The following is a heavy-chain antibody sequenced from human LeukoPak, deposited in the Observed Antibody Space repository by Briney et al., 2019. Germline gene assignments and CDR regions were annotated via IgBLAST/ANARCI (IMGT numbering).Heavy chain of an antibody. CDR2: ISAYNGNT. CDR3: ARGAGYSSSWYGLYYFDY. V-gene: IGHV1-18*01. D-gene: IGHD6-13*01. Sequence: ASVTVSCKASGYTFTSYGISWVRQAPGQGLEWMGWISAYNGNTNYAQKLQGRVTMTTDTSTSTAYMELRSLRSDDTAVYYCARGAGYSSSWYGLYYFDYWGQGTLVTVSS. CDR1: GYTFTSYG. J-gene: IGHJ4*02.